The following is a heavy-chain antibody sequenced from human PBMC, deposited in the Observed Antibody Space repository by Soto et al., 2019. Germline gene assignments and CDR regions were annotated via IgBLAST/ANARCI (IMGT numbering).Heavy chain of an antibody. CDR3: ARGGATILDPLP. V-gene: IGHV1-2*02. CDR1: GYTFTGYF. D-gene: IGHD5-12*01. CDR2: INPNSGVT. J-gene: IGHJ5*02. Sequence: GASVKVSCKASGYTFTGYFIHWVRQAPGEGLEWVGYINPNSGVTKYAPRFLGRVTITRDTSIRTAYMELNNLRSDDTAVYFCARGGATILDPLPWGPGTLVTVSS.